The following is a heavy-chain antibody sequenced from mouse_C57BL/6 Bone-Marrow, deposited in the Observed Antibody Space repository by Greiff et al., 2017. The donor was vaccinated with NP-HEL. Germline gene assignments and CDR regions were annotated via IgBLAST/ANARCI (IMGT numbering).Heavy chain of an antibody. V-gene: IGHV1-50*01. CDR1: GYTFTSYW. J-gene: IGHJ2*01. CDR2: IDPSDSYT. CDR3: ASEAPFFTTVVYFDY. D-gene: IGHD1-1*01. Sequence: VQLQQPGAELVKPGASVKLSCKASGYTFTSYWMQWVKQRPGQGLEWIGEIDPSDSYTNYNQKFKGKATLTVDTSSSTAYMQLSSLTSEDSAVYYCASEAPFFTTVVYFDYWGQGTTLTVSS.